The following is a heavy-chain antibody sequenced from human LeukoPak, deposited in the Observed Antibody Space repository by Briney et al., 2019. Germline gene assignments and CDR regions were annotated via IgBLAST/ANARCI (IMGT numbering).Heavy chain of an antibody. J-gene: IGHJ6*04. V-gene: IGHV3-23*01. CDR3: AKSPSDIVVVPAAPGIVDV. CDR2: MNGSGTSI. D-gene: IGHD2-2*01. CDR1: GFTFGTYA. Sequence: GGSLRLSCAASGFTFGTYAMSWVRQAPRKGLEWVSGMNGSGTSIYYADAVKGRFTISRDNSKNTLFLQMNSLRAEDTAVYYCAKSPSDIVVVPAAPGIVDVWGKGTTVTVSS.